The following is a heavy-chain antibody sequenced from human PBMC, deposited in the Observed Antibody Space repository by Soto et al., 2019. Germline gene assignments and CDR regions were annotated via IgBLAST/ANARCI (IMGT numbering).Heavy chain of an antibody. Sequence: VQLQESGPGLVEPSGTLSLTCGVSGDSINSDDWWSWVRQPPGKGLEWIGEIHPGGNTNYNAALKSRVAISVDTSKRQFSLRLTSVTAADTAVYYCARVRFTVTTRACFDQWGQGTLATVSS. J-gene: IGHJ4*02. V-gene: IGHV4-4*02. CDR1: GDSINSDDW. CDR2: IHPGGNT. D-gene: IGHD4-17*01. CDR3: ARVRFTVTTRACFDQ.